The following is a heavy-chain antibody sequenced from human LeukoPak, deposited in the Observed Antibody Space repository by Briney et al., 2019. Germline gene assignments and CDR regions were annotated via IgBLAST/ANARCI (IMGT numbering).Heavy chain of an antibody. Sequence: GEPLKTSCKGSGSRFTSYWIGWVRQMPGKGLEWMGIIYPGDSDTRYSPSFQGQVTISADKSISTAYLQWSSLKASDTAMYYCAILRRRPNWFDPWGQGTLVTVSS. J-gene: IGHJ5*02. V-gene: IGHV5-51*01. CDR1: GSRFTSYW. CDR3: AILRRRPNWFDP. CDR2: IYPGDSDT. D-gene: IGHD4-17*01.